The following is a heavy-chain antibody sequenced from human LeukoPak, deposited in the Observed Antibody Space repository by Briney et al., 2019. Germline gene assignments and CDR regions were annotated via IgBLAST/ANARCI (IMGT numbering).Heavy chain of an antibody. CDR2: INPNSGGT. CDR1: GYTLTGYY. CDR3: ARAGFPHTPTDGGAY. V-gene: IGHV1-2*02. J-gene: IGHJ4*02. D-gene: IGHD5-18*01. Sequence: ASVKVSCKASGYTLTGYYIHWVRHAPGQGLEWMGWINPNSGGTNYAQKFQGRVTMTRDTTISTAYRQLSRLTSDDTAVYYWARAGFPHTPTDGGAYWGQGTLVTVSS.